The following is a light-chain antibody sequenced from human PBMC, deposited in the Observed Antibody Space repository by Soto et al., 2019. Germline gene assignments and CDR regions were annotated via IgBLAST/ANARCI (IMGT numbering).Light chain of an antibody. CDR2: GES. CDR3: QQYGSSRLI. Sequence: EVVLTQSPGTLSVSPGERATLSCRARQSVSSVSLAWYQQKPGQAPRLLIYGESSRATGIPDRFSGSGSGTDLTLIISRLEPEDFAVYYCQQYGSSRLIFGGGTKVEIK. V-gene: IGKV3-20*01. CDR1: QSVSSVS. J-gene: IGKJ4*01.